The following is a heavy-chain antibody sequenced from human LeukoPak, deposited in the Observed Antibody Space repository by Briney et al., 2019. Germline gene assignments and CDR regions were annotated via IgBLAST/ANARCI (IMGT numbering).Heavy chain of an antibody. V-gene: IGHV1-46*01. J-gene: IGHJ4*02. CDR3: ARDHQEGFDY. Sequence: ASXKVSCKASGYTFTSYYMHWVRQAPGQGLEWMGIINPSGGSTSYAQKFQGRVTMTRDTSTSTVYMELSSLRSEDTAVYYYARDHQEGFDYWGQGTLVTVSS. CDR2: INPSGGST. CDR1: GYTFTSYY.